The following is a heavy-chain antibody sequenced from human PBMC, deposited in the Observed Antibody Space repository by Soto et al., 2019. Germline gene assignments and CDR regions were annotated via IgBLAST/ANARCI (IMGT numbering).Heavy chain of an antibody. J-gene: IGHJ4*02. CDR3: ARDWHFDS. CDR2: INSDGGGT. CDR1: GFTFSSYA. V-gene: IGHV3-64*07. Sequence: EVQLVESGGGSVQPGGSLRLSCVASGFTFSSYAMHWVRQAPGKGLEYVSAINSDGGGTYYADSVKGRFTISRDNSKNTLYLQMGSLRAEDMAVYYCARDWHFDSWGQGTLVTVSS.